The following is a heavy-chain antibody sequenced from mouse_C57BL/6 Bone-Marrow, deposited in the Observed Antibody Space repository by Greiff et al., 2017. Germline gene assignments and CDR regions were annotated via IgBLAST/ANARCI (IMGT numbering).Heavy chain of an antibody. D-gene: IGHD1-1*01. Sequence: DVMLVESGGGLVKPGGSLKLSCAASGFTFSDYGMHWVRQAPEKGLEWVAYISSGSSTIYYADTVKGRFTISRDNAKNTLFLQMTSLRSEATAMYYCATDYGSNYFDYWGQGTTLPVSS. CDR3: ATDYGSNYFDY. V-gene: IGHV5-17*01. J-gene: IGHJ2*01. CDR1: GFTFSDYG. CDR2: ISSGSSTI.